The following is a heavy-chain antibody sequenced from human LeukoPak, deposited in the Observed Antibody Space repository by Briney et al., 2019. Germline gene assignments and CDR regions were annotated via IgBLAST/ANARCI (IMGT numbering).Heavy chain of an antibody. CDR2: IKQDGSEK. V-gene: IGHV3-7*01. CDR1: GFTFSNYW. D-gene: IGHD4-17*01. J-gene: IGHJ4*02. CDR3: ARGLTVTTRN. Sequence: GGSLRLFCAASGFTFSNYWMSWVRQAPGKGLEWVANIKQDGSEKYYVDSLKGRFTISRDNAKNSPYLQMNSLRAEDTAVYYCARGLTVTTRNWGQGTLVTVSS.